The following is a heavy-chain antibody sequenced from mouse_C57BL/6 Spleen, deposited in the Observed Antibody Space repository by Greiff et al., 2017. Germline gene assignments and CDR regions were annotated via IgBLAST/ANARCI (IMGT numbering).Heavy chain of an antibody. CDR1: GYTFTSYW. D-gene: IGHD2-2*01. Sequence: QVQLQQPGAELVKPGASVKLSCKASGYTFTSYWMQWVKQRPGQGLEWIGEIDPSDSYTNYNQKFKGKATLTVDTSSNTAYMQLSSLTSEDSAVYYCSSTMVTTRGFAYWGQGTLVTVSA. CDR3: SSTMVTTRGFAY. J-gene: IGHJ3*01. V-gene: IGHV1-50*01. CDR2: IDPSDSYT.